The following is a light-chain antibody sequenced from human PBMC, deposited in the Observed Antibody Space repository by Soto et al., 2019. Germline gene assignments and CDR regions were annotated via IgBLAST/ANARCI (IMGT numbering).Light chain of an antibody. V-gene: IGLV2-14*01. CDR2: EVS. CDR1: SSDVGAYTY. CDR3: SSYTTSNTLV. J-gene: IGLJ2*01. Sequence: QSALTQPASVSGSPGQSITISCTGTSSDVGAYTYVSWYQQHPGKAPKLMIFEVSDRPSGVSNRFSGSKSGNTASLTISGLQAEDEADYYCSSYTTSNTLVFGGGTKVTFL.